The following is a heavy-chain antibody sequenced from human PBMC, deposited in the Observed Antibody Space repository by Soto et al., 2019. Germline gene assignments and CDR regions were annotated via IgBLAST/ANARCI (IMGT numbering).Heavy chain of an antibody. Sequence: SLTCTVSGGSISSYYWSWIRQPPGKGLEWIGYIYYSGSTNYNPSLKSRVTISVDTSKNQFSLKLSSVTAADTAVYYCARADLSWWLVDYWGQGTLVTVSS. D-gene: IGHD2-8*02. CDR3: ARADLSWWLVDY. CDR2: IYYSGST. V-gene: IGHV4-59*01. CDR1: GGSISSYY. J-gene: IGHJ4*02.